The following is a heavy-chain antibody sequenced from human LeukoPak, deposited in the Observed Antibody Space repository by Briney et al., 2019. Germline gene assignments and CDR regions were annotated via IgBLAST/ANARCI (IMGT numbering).Heavy chain of an antibody. V-gene: IGHV3-21*01. D-gene: IGHD3-10*01. CDR2: ISISSSYI. CDR3: ARTRRGVGDPLDY. J-gene: IGHJ4*02. CDR1: GFTFSSYS. Sequence: GGSLRLSCAASGFTFSSYSMNWVRQAPGKGLEWVSSISISSSYIYYADSVKGRFTISRDNAKNSLYLQMNSLRAEDTSVYYCARTRRGVGDPLDYWGQGTLVTVSS.